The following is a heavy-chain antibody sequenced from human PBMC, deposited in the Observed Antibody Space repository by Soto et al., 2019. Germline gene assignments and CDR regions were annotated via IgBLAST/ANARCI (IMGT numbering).Heavy chain of an antibody. D-gene: IGHD5-18*01. J-gene: IGHJ6*03. CDR3: ARSPHGYSYGPIWYYYYYMDV. CDR1: GFTFSDYY. Sequence: GGSLRLSCAASGFTFSDYYMSWIRQAPGKGLEWVSYISSSGSTIYYADSVKGRFTISRDNAKNSLYLQMNSLRAEDTAVYYCARSPHGYSYGPIWYYYYYMDVWGKGTTVTVSS. V-gene: IGHV3-11*01. CDR2: ISSSGSTI.